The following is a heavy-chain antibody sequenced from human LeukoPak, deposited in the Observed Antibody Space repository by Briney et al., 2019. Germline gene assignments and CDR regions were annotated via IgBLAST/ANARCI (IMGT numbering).Heavy chain of an antibody. CDR2: ISGSGGST. V-gene: IGHV3-23*01. Sequence: PGGSLRLSCAASGFTFSSYAMSWVRQAPGKGLEWVSAISGSGGSTYYADSVKGRFTISRDNSKNTLYLQMNSLRAEDTAVYYCAKDTLQMYGSTNNVDYWGQGTLVTVSS. CDR3: AKDTLQMYGSTNNVDY. J-gene: IGHJ4*02. CDR1: GFTFSSYA. D-gene: IGHD2-2*01.